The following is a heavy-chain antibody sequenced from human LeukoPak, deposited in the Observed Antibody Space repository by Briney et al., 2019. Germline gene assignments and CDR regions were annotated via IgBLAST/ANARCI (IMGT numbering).Heavy chain of an antibody. CDR2: INPNSGGT. CDR3: AGAGYSSSWYVLDY. D-gene: IGHD6-13*01. Sequence: GASVKVSCKAPGYTFTGYYMHWVRQAPGQGLEWMGWINPNSGGTNYAQKFQGWVTMTRDTSISTAYMELSRLRSDDTAVYYCAGAGYSSSWYVLDYWGQGTLVTVSS. V-gene: IGHV1-2*04. CDR1: GYTFTGYY. J-gene: IGHJ4*02.